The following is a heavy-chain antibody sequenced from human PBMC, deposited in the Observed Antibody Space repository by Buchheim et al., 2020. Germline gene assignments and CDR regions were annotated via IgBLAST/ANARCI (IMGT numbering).Heavy chain of an antibody. V-gene: IGHV5-10-1*03. J-gene: IGHJ4*02. CDR1: GYSFTSYW. Sequence: EVQLVQSGAEVKKPGESLRISCKGSGYSFTSYWISWVRQMPGKGLEWMGRIDPSVSQTNYSPSFQGHVTISPDKSISTASPQWGSLKASDTAMYYCARQSCSSTSCYLDFDYWGQGTL. D-gene: IGHD2-2*01. CDR2: IDPSVSQT. CDR3: ARQSCSSTSCYLDFDY.